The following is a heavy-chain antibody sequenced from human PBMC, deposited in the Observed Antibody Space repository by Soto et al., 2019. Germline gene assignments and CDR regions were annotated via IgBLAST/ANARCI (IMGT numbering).Heavy chain of an antibody. CDR2: ISGSGGST. CDR3: AKDRKHPAYCGGDCYSDAFDI. D-gene: IGHD2-21*01. Sequence: GRSLRLSCAAYGFTLSSYAMSWVRQAPGRGLEWVAAISGSGGSTYYADSVKGRFTISRDNSKNTLYLQMNSLRAEDTAVYYCAKDRKHPAYCGGDCYSDAFDIGAQGTMVNFS. V-gene: IGHV3-23*01. J-gene: IGHJ3*02. CDR1: GFTLSSYA.